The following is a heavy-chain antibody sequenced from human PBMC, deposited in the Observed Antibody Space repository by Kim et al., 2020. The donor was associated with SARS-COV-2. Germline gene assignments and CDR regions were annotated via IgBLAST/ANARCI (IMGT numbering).Heavy chain of an antibody. CDR1: GFTFSSYG. CDR2: ISYDGSNK. J-gene: IGHJ4*02. V-gene: IGHV3-33*05. D-gene: IGHD3-22*01. Sequence: GGSLRLSCAASGFTFSSYGMHWVRQAPGKGLEWVAVISYDGSNKYYADSVKGRFTISRDNSKNTLYLQMNSLRAEDTAVYYCARDRVIVGRGYFDYWGQGTLVTVSS. CDR3: ARDRVIVGRGYFDY.